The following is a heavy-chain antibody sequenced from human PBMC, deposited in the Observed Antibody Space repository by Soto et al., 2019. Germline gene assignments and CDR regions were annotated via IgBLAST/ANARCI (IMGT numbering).Heavy chain of an antibody. D-gene: IGHD3-10*01. J-gene: IGHJ4*02. Sequence: GASVKVSCKASGYTFTSYYMHWVRQAPGQGLEWMGIINPSGGSTSYAQKFQGRVTMTRDTSTSTVYMELSSLRSEDTAVYYCARDASGSSSPPGPFDYWGQGTLVTVSS. CDR2: INPSGGST. CDR1: GYTFTSYY. V-gene: IGHV1-46*03. CDR3: ARDASGSSSPPGPFDY.